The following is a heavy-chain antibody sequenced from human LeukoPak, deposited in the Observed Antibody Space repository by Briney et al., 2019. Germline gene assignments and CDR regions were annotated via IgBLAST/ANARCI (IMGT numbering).Heavy chain of an antibody. CDR3: ALLYSSSWDNNWFDP. D-gene: IGHD6-13*01. CDR2: INSDGRST. Sequence: GGSLRLSCAASGFTFSSYWMHWVRHAPGKGLVWVSRINSDGRSTSYADSVKGRFTISRHNSKNSLYLQMNSLRAEDTAVYYCALLYSSSWDNNWFDPWGQGTLVTVSS. V-gene: IGHV3-74*01. CDR1: GFTFSSYW. J-gene: IGHJ5*02.